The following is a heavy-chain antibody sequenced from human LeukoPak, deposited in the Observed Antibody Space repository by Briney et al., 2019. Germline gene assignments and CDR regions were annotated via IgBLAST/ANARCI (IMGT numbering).Heavy chain of an antibody. CDR1: GGSISSSNW. CDR3: ASGSGYSWAFDI. CDR2: IYHSGST. V-gene: IGHV4-4*02. D-gene: IGHD3-22*01. Sequence: SEALSLTCAVSGGSISSSNWWSWVRQPPGKGLEWIGEIYHSGSTNYNPSLKSRVTISVDTSKNQFSLKLSSVTAADTAVYYCASGSGYSWAFDIWGQGTMVTVSS. J-gene: IGHJ3*02.